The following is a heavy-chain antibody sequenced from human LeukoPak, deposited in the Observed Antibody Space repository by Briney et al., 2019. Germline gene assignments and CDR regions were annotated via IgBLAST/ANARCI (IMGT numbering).Heavy chain of an antibody. V-gene: IGHV1-2*02. CDR3: ARAGDPYYYYYMDV. J-gene: IGHJ6*03. D-gene: IGHD7-27*01. CDR1: GYIFTDYY. Sequence: ASVKVSCKASGYIFTDYYIHWVRQAPRQGLEWVGWINPNSGGTKYAQNFQGRVTMTRDTSISTAYMELSRLRSDDTAVYYCARAGDPYYYYYMDVWGKGTTVTISS. CDR2: INPNSGGT.